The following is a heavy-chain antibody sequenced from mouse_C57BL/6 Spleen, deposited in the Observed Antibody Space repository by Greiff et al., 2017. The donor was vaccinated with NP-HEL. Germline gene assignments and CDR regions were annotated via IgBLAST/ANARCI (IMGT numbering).Heavy chain of an antibody. Sequence: QVQLQQSGAELVRPGTSVKVSCKASGYAFTNYLIEWVKQRPGQGLEWIGVINPGSGGTNYNEKFKGKATLTADKSSSTAYMQLSSLTSEDSAVYFCARMWDDYAMDYWGQGTSVTVSS. D-gene: IGHD4-1*01. J-gene: IGHJ4*01. CDR3: ARMWDDYAMDY. V-gene: IGHV1-54*01. CDR2: INPGSGGT. CDR1: GYAFTNYL.